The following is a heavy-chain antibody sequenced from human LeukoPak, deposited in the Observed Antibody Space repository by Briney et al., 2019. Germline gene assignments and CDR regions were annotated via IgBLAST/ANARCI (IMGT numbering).Heavy chain of an antibody. CDR1: GGSFSNYD. CDR2: IHNSGRT. D-gene: IGHD3-3*01. J-gene: IGHJ5*01. CDR3: ARGRSRVTIFGVALNWLDS. V-gene: IGHV4-34*01. Sequence: SETLSLTCAVYGGSFSNYDWRWIRQPPGKGLNWIGEIHNSGRTNYNPSLKSRITISADTSKKQFSPRLSSVTAADTAVYYCARGRSRVTIFGVALNWLDSWGQGNLVTVSS.